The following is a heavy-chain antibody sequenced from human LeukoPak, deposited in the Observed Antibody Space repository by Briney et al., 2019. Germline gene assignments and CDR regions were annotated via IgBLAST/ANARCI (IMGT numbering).Heavy chain of an antibody. CDR3: AKAPNYDSSGPPDY. CDR1: GFTFSSYG. J-gene: IGHJ4*02. D-gene: IGHD3-22*01. Sequence: GGSLRLSCAAFGFTFSSYGMHWVRQAPGKGLEWVAFIRYDGSNKYYADSVKGRFTISRDNSKNTLYLQMNSLRAEDTAVYYCAKAPNYDSSGPPDYWGQGTLVTVSS. V-gene: IGHV3-30*02. CDR2: IRYDGSNK.